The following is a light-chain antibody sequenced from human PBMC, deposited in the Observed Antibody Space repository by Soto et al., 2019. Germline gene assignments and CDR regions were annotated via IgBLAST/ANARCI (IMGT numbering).Light chain of an antibody. CDR3: QHYNSYSEA. V-gene: IGKV1-5*03. CDR1: QTISSW. Sequence: DLHMTQSPSTLSGSVGDRVTITCRASQTISSWLAWYKQQPGKATKIMIYKASTLKSGVPSRVRGSGYGTEFTLTVSRLQPDDFATDDCQHYNSYSEAFDQGTKVDIK. J-gene: IGKJ1*01. CDR2: KAS.